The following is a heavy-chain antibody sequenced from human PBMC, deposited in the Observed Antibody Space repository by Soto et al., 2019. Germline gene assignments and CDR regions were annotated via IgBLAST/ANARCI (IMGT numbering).Heavy chain of an antibody. CDR2: IWYDGSNK. J-gene: IGHJ4*02. D-gene: IGHD1-26*01. V-gene: IGHV3-33*01. CDR3: ARDPYVGTYYFDY. CDR1: GFTFSSYG. Sequence: QVQLVESGGGVVQPGRSLRLSCAASGFTFSSYGMHWVRQAPGKGLEWVAVIWYDGSNKYYADSVKGRFTISRDNSKNTLYLQMNSLRAEDTAVYYCARDPYVGTYYFDYWGQGTLVTVSS.